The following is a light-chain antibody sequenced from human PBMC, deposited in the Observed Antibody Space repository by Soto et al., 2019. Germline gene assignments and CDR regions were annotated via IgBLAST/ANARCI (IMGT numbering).Light chain of an antibody. J-gene: IGKJ1*01. CDR3: QKYNQWPWT. V-gene: IGKV3-15*01. CDR1: QSLGSN. CDR2: EAS. Sequence: VVMTQSPATLSVSPGERAVLSCRASQSLGSNLAWYHHKPGQAPRLLLYEASIRATGIPARFSGDGSGTEFTLTISSLQSEDFGISYCQKYNQWPWTFGPGTKVDIK.